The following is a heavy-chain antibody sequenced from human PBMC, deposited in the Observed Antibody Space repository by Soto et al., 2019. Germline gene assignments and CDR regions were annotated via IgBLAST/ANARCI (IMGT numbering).Heavy chain of an antibody. Sequence: PGGSLRLSCGSSGFTFSTYTMNWFRQATGKGLEWVSSINGRGNYIYYAESVKGRFTISRDNAKNSLYLQMDRLRAEDTALYYCVREDGKVGTNSAFDYWGLGALVTVSS. CDR1: GFTFSTYT. V-gene: IGHV3-21*01. J-gene: IGHJ4*02. CDR3: VREDGKVGTNSAFDY. D-gene: IGHD1-26*01. CDR2: INGRGNYI.